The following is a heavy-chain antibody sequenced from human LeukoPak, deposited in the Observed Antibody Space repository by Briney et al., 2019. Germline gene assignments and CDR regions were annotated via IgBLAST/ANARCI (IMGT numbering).Heavy chain of an antibody. J-gene: IGHJ3*02. CDR2: IKQTGSAK. Sequence: GGSLRLPCAASGFTFSSYWMSWVRQAPGKGLEWVANIKQTGSAKYYVDSVRGRFTISRDDARSSLYLQMNSLRAEDTAVYYCAKDLEHDTYYYDSSGYWGAFDIWGQGTMVTVSS. D-gene: IGHD3-22*01. CDR1: GFTFSSYW. V-gene: IGHV3-7*03. CDR3: AKDLEHDTYYYDSSGYWGAFDI.